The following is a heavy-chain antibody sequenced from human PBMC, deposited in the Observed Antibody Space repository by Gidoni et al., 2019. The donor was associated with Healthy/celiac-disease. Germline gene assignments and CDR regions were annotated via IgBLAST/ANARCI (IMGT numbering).Heavy chain of an antibody. V-gene: IGHV4-31*03. Sequence: QVQLQESGPGLVKPSQTLSLTCTVPGGPIRRGGYYWSWIRQHPGKGLEWIGYIYYSGRTYYNPSLKSRVTISVDTSKNQFSLKLSSVTAADTAVYYCARDERKPGYYYYGMDVWGQGTTVTVSS. CDR2: IYYSGRT. CDR1: GGPIRRGGYY. J-gene: IGHJ6*02. CDR3: ARDERKPGYYYYGMDV.